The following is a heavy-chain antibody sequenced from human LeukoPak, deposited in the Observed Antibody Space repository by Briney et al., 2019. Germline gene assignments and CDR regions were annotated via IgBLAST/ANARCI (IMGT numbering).Heavy chain of an antibody. CDR2: INPKSGGT. D-gene: IGHD3-3*01. J-gene: IGHJ5*02. V-gene: IGHV1-2*06. Sequence: ASVKVSCKASGYTFTGYYMHWVRQALGQGFNGLERINPKSGGTNYAQKFQGRVTMTRDTSISTAYMELSRLRSDDTAVYYCARDLSITIFGVVIRNWFDPWGQGTLVTVSS. CDR3: ARDLSITIFGVVIRNWFDP. CDR1: GYTFTGYY.